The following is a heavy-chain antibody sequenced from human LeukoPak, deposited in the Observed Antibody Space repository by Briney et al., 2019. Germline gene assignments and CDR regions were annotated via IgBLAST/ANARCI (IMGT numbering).Heavy chain of an antibody. CDR3: ARDGFDY. CDR1: GFTFDDYG. V-gene: IGHV3-33*08. J-gene: IGHJ4*02. CDR2: IWYDGSNK. Sequence: GGSLRLSCATSGFTFDDYGMSWVRQAPGKGLEWVAVIWYDGSNKYYADSVKGRFTISRDNSKNTLYLQMNSLRAEDTAVYYCARDGFDYWGQGTLVTVSS.